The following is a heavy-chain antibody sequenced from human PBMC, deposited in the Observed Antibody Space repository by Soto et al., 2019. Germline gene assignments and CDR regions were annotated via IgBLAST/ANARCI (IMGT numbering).Heavy chain of an antibody. CDR3: ARVYGDYLDY. D-gene: IGHD4-17*01. CDR1: GGSISSFY. Sequence: SDTLSLTCNVCGGSISSFYWSWIRQPPGKGLEWIGYIYYSGSTNYNPSLKSRVTISVDTSKNQFSLKLSSVTAADTAVHYCARVYGDYLDYWGQGTLVTVS. J-gene: IGHJ4*02. V-gene: IGHV4-59*01. CDR2: IYYSGST.